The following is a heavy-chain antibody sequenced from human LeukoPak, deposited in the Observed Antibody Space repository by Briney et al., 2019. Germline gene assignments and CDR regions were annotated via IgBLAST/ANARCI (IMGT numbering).Heavy chain of an antibody. CDR2: IYHSGST. D-gene: IGHD3-3*02. CDR1: AYSISSGYY. CDR3: ASCIDWFDP. V-gene: IGHV4-38-2*02. J-gene: IGHJ5*02. Sequence: PSETLSLTCTVSAYSISSGYYWGWIRQPPGKGLEWIGSIYHSGSTYHNPSLKSRVTISVDTSKNQFSLKLSSVTAADTAVYYCASCIDWFDPWGQGTLVTVSS.